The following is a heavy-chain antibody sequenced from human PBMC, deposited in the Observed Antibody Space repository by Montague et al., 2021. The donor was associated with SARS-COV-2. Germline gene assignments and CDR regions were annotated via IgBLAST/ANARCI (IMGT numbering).Heavy chain of an antibody. J-gene: IGHJ6*02. Sequence: SLRLSCAASGFTFSSYSMNWVRQAPGKGLEWVSSISSSRSYIYYADSVKGRFTISRDNAKNSLYLQMNSLRAEDTAVYYCARDQVPDYYYYYYGMDVWGQGTTVTVSS. V-gene: IGHV3-21*01. CDR2: ISSSRSYI. CDR3: ARDQVPDYYYYYYGMDV. CDR1: GFTFSSYS.